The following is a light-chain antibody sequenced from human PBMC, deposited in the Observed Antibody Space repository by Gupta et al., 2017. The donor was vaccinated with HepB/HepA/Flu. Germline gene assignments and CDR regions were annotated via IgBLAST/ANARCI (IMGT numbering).Light chain of an antibody. Sequence: QSAVTQTPSASGSPGQSVTISCTGTSRYVGDVSLYQQHPGRAPKLIIYEVTKRPSGVPDRFSGYKSGNTASLTVCGLRAEDEADYYCSSDADSNNFYVFGPGTKVTV. CDR1: SRYVGD. CDR3: SSDADSNNFYV. J-gene: IGLJ1*01. V-gene: IGLV2-8*01. CDR2: EVT.